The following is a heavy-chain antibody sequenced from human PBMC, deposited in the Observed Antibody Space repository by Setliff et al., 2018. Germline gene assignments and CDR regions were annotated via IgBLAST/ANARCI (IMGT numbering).Heavy chain of an antibody. CDR1: SGAFSGYF. Sequence: AETLSLTCAVYSGAFSGYFWSWIRQPPGKGLEWIGEINHSGSTNYNPSLKSRVTISVDTSKNQFSLKLSSVTAADTAVYYCARGIGGYCSSMSCSTDSWPWGQGTLVTVSS. V-gene: IGHV4-34*01. CDR2: INHSGST. CDR3: ARGIGGYCSSMSCSTDSWP. D-gene: IGHD2-2*02. J-gene: IGHJ5*02.